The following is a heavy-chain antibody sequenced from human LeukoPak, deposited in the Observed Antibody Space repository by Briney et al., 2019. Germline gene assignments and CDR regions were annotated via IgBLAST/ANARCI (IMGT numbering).Heavy chain of an antibody. CDR1: GYSFTSYW. CDR3: ARAHDILTGYYRRFNWFDP. V-gene: IGHV5-51*01. Sequence: GESLKISCKGSGYSFTSYWIGWVRPMPGKGLEWMGIIYPGDSDTRYSPSFQGQVTISADKSISTAYLQWSSLKASDTAMYYCARAHDILTGYYRRFNWFDPWGQGTLVTVSS. CDR2: IYPGDSDT. J-gene: IGHJ5*02. D-gene: IGHD3-9*01.